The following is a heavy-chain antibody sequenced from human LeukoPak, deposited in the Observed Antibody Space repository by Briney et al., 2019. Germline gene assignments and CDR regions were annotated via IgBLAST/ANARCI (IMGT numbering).Heavy chain of an antibody. CDR2: ISYDGSNK. CDR1: GFTFSSYA. V-gene: IGHV3-30-3*01. J-gene: IGHJ6*02. D-gene: IGHD6-13*01. CDR3: ARDLGGYSSSWYADYYYYGMDV. Sequence: GGSLRLSCAASGFTFSSYAMHWVRQAPGKGLEWVAVISYDGSNKYYADSVKGRFTISRDNSKNTLYLQMNSLRAEDTAVYYCARDLGGYSSSWYADYYYYGMDVWGQGTTVTVSS.